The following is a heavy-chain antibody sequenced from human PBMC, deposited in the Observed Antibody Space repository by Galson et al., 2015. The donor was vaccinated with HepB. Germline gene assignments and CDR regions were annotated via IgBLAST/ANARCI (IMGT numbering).Heavy chain of an antibody. CDR3: VKVRYDYYGTDV. Sequence: SLRLSCAASGFAFSSYGMLWFRQAPGKGLEWVAFISYDGSDKYYADSVKGRITVSRDNSKNTLYLQMNSLRPEDTAVFYCVKVRYDYYGTDVWGQGTTVTVSS. J-gene: IGHJ6*02. V-gene: IGHV3-30*18. CDR1: GFAFSSYG. CDR2: ISYDGSDK.